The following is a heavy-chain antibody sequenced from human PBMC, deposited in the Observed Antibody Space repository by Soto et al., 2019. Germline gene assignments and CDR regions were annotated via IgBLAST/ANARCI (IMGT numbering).Heavy chain of an antibody. CDR2: IYPGDSDT. Sequence: GESLKISRKGSGYSFTSYWIGWVRQMPGKGLEWMGIIYPGDSDTRYSPSFQGQVTISADKSISTAYLQWSSLKASDTAMYYCAVVGVRGVFSRTRDYCGMGVWGQGTTVSVSS. D-gene: IGHD3-10*01. V-gene: IGHV5-51*01. CDR1: GYSFTSYW. CDR3: AVVGVRGVFSRTRDYCGMGV. J-gene: IGHJ6*02.